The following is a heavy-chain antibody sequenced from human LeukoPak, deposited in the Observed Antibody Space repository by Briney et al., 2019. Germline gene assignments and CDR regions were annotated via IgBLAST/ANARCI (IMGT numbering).Heavy chain of an antibody. Sequence: ASVKVSCKASGYTFTGYYMHWVRQAPGQGLEWMGWINPNSGGTNYAQKFQDRVTMTRDTSISTAYMELSRLRSDDTAVYYCARGPHITMVRGVISWFDPWGQGTLVTVSS. V-gene: IGHV1-2*02. D-gene: IGHD3-10*01. CDR2: INPNSGGT. J-gene: IGHJ5*02. CDR1: GYTFTGYY. CDR3: ARGPHITMVRGVISWFDP.